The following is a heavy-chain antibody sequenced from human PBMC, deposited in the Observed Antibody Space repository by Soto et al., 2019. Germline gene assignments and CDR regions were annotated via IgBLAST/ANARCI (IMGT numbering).Heavy chain of an antibody. CDR3: ATRSPAFDY. CDR2: ISTDKGHT. CDR1: GYTFTTYG. V-gene: IGHV1-18*01. J-gene: IGHJ4*02. Sequence: QVQLVQFGPEVKKPGASVKVSCRTSGYTFTTYGISWVRQAPGQGLEWMGWISTDKGHTNYAQKFQGRVTMTTDTSTSTAYMELRSLRSDDTAIYYCATRSPAFDYWGQGTLVTVST.